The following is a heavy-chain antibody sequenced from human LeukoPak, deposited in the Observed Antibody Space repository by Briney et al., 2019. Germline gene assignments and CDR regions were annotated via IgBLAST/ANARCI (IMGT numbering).Heavy chain of an antibody. CDR1: GGPFSGYY. V-gene: IGHV4-34*01. J-gene: IGHJ5*02. CDR3: ARGVYGSGTFSRFGWFDP. Sequence: SETLSLTCAVYGGPFSGYYWSWIRQPPGKGPEWIGEINHSGSTNYNPSLKSRVTISVDTSKNQFSLKLSSVTAADTAVYYCARGVYGSGTFSRFGWFDPWGQGTLVTVSS. D-gene: IGHD3-10*01. CDR2: INHSGST.